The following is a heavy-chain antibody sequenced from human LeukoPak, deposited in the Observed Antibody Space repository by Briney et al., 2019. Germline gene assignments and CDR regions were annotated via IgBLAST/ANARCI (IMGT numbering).Heavy chain of an antibody. CDR1: GFTFSSYS. J-gene: IGHJ4*02. V-gene: IGHV3-21*01. CDR3: AGDDSGWYVPDC. D-gene: IGHD6-13*01. CDR2: ITTSSSYI. Sequence: GGSLRLSCAASGFTFSSYSMNWVRQAPGKGLEWVSSITTSSSYIYYADSVKGRFTISRDNAKNSLYLQMNSLRAEDTAVYYCAGDDSGWYVPDCWGQGTLVTVSS.